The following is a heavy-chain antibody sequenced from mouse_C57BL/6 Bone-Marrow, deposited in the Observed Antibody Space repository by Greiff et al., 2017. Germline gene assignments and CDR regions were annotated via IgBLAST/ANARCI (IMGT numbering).Heavy chain of an antibody. CDR2: IYPGNSDT. CDR1: GYTFTSYW. J-gene: IGHJ4*01. V-gene: IGHV1-5*01. Sequence: VQLQQSGTVLARPGASVKMSCKTSGYTFTSYWMHWVKQRPGQGLEWIGAIYPGNSDTSYNQKFKGKAKLTAVTSASTAYMELSSLTNEDSAVYYCTRDYYGSSYPYYAMDYWGQGTSVTVSA. CDR3: TRDYYGSSYPYYAMDY. D-gene: IGHD1-1*01.